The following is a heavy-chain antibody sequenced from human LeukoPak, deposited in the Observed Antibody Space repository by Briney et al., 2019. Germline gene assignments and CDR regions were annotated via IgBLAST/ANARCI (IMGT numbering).Heavy chain of an antibody. V-gene: IGHV3-30*18. CDR3: AKDAVGELRYFDY. CDR2: ISYDGSNK. D-gene: IGHD1-26*01. CDR1: GFTFSSYG. J-gene: IGHJ4*02. Sequence: GGSLRLSCAASGFTFSSYGMHWVRQAPGKGLEWVAVISYDGSNKYYADSVKGRFTISRDNSKNTLYLRMNSLRAEDTAVYYCAKDAVGELRYFDYWGQGTLVTVSS.